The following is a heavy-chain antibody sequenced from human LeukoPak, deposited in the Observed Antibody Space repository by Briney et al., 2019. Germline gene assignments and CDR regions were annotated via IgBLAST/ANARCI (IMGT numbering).Heavy chain of an antibody. CDR3: ARDPPYYYDSSPPAGGY. CDR2: ISSSSSYI. CDR1: GFTFSSYS. Sequence: GGSLRLSCAASGFTFSSYSMNWVRQAPGKGLEWVSSISSSSSYIYYADSVKGRFTISRDNAKNSLYLQMNSLRAEDTAVYYCARDPPYYYDSSPPAGGYWGQGTLVTVSS. V-gene: IGHV3-21*01. J-gene: IGHJ4*02. D-gene: IGHD3-22*01.